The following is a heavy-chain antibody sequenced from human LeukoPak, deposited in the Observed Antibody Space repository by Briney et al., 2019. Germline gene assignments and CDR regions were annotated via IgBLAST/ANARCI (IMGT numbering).Heavy chain of an antibody. Sequence: ASVKVSCKASGGTFSSYAISWVRQAPGQGLEWMGRIIPILGIANYAQKFQGRVTITADKSTSTAYMELSSLRSEDTAVYYCAREASRGIAARPPYMDVWGKGTTVTVSS. D-gene: IGHD6-6*01. CDR1: GGTFSSYA. J-gene: IGHJ6*03. V-gene: IGHV1-69*04. CDR2: IIPILGIA. CDR3: AREASRGIAARPPYMDV.